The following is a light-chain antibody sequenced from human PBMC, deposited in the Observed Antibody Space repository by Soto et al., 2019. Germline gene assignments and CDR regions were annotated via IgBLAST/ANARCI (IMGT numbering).Light chain of an antibody. V-gene: IGKV3-20*01. Sequence: EIVLTQSPGTLSLSPGDRATLSCRASHIVTSNYLAWYQQKPGQAPRLLFFGASIRATGIPDRFSGSGSGTDFTLTISRLEPEDSAVYHCQQYGSSPTTFGQGIKVEIK. CDR1: HIVTSNY. J-gene: IGKJ1*01. CDR3: QQYGSSPTT. CDR2: GAS.